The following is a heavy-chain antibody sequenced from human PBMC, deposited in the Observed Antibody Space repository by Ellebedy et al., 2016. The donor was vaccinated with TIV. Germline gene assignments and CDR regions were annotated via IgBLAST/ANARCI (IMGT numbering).Heavy chain of an antibody. D-gene: IGHD7-27*01. Sequence: SETLSLTCTVSGGSISSYYWSWIRQPPGKGLEWIGYIYYGGSTYYNPSLKSRVTISVDTSKNQFSLKLSSVTAADTAVYYCARVKTGDWEFDYWGQGTLVTVSS. J-gene: IGHJ4*02. CDR1: GGSISSYY. V-gene: IGHV4-59*06. CDR2: IYYGGST. CDR3: ARVKTGDWEFDY.